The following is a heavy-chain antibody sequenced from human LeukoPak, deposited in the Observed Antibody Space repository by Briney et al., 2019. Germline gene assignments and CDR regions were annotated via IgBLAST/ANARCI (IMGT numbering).Heavy chain of an antibody. V-gene: IGHV2-5*02. CDR1: GFSLSTSGVG. Sequence: SGPTLVNPTQTRTLTCTFSGFSLSTSGVGVGWIRQPPGKALEWLALSCWGDEKRYSPSLKSRLTITKDTSKNQVVLTMTNMDPVDTATSYCAHFSGYDYGYWGQGTLVTVSS. CDR3: AHFSGYDYGY. CDR2: SCWGDEK. J-gene: IGHJ4*02. D-gene: IGHD5-12*01.